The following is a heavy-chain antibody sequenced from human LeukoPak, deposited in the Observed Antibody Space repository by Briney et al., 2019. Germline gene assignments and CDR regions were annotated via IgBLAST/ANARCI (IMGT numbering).Heavy chain of an antibody. CDR3: ARDRRRTTQDFDY. J-gene: IGHJ4*02. D-gene: IGHD4-17*01. V-gene: IGHV4-38-2*02. CDR2: IYHSGST. CDR1: GYSISSGYY. Sequence: PSETLSLTCTVSGYSISSGYYWGWIRQPPGKGLEWIGSIYHSGSTYYNPSLKSRVTISVDTSKNQFSLKLSSVTAADTAVYYCARDRRRTTQDFDYWGQGTLVTVSS.